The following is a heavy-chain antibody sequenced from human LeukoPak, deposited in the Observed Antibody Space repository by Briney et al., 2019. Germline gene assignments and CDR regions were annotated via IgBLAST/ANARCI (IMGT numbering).Heavy chain of an antibody. Sequence: ASVKVSCKASGGTFSNYGFSWVRQAPGQGLEWMGRIIPILGLVNYAQKFQGRVTITADKSTSTAYMELSRLRSDDTAVYYCARDGYGDPYGMDVWGQGTTVTVSS. J-gene: IGHJ6*02. D-gene: IGHD4-17*01. CDR3: ARDGYGDPYGMDV. CDR1: GGTFSNYG. CDR2: IIPILGLV. V-gene: IGHV1-69*04.